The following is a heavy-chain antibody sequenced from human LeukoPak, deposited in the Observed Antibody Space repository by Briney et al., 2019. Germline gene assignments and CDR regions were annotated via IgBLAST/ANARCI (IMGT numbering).Heavy chain of an antibody. CDR1: GGSFSGYY. D-gene: IGHD3-10*01. J-gene: IGHJ5*02. CDR2: INHSGST. Sequence: SETLSLTCAVYGGSFSGYYWSWIRQPPGKGLEWIGEINHSGSTNYNPSLKSRVTISVGTSKNQFSLKLSSVTAADTAVYYCARGEGKYYYGSGSPFDPWGQGTLVTVSS. V-gene: IGHV4-34*01. CDR3: ARGEGKYYYGSGSPFDP.